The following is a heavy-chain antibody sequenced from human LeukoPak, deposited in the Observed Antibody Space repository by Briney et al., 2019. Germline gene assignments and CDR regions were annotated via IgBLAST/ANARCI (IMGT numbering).Heavy chain of an antibody. D-gene: IGHD2-2*02. Sequence: ASVKVSCKASGGTFSGYAISWVRQAPGQGLEWMGGIIPIFGTANYAQKFQGRITITADKSTSTAYMELSSLRSEDTAVYYCARGYCSSTSCYRQYYFDYWGQGTLVTVSS. V-gene: IGHV1-69*06. CDR3: ARGYCSSTSCYRQYYFDY. J-gene: IGHJ4*02. CDR1: GGTFSGYA. CDR2: IIPIFGTA.